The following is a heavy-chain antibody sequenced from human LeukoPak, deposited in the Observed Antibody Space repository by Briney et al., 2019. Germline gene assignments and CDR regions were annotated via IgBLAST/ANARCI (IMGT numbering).Heavy chain of an antibody. CDR1: GGTFSSYA. D-gene: IGHD3-10*01. CDR2: IIPIFGTA. CDR3: ARVTGDYYYYYYMDV. Sequence: GASVKVSCKASGGTFSSYAISWVRQAPGQGLEWMGGIIPIFGTANYAQKFQGRVTITTDESTSTAYMELSSLRSDDTAVYYCARVTGDYYYYYYMDVWGKGTTVTVSS. J-gene: IGHJ6*03. V-gene: IGHV1-69*05.